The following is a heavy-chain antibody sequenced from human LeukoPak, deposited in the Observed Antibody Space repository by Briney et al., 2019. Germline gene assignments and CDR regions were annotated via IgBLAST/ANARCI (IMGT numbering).Heavy chain of an antibody. CDR1: GFTVSSNY. CDR2: IYSGGST. V-gene: IGHV3-66*01. Sequence: PGGSLRLSCAASGFTVSSNYMSWVRQAPGKGLEWVSVIYSGGSTYYADSVKGRFTISRDNSKNTLYLQMNSLRAEDTAVYYCAGEHTTVVTPRYYGMDVWGQGTTVTVSS. J-gene: IGHJ6*02. CDR3: AGEHTTVVTPRYYGMDV. D-gene: IGHD4-23*01.